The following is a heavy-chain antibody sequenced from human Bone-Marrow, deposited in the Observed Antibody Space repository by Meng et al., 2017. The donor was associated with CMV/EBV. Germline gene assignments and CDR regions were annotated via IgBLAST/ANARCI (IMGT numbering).Heavy chain of an antibody. Sequence: GYVSSGSYDWSWIRQPPGKGLEWIGYIYYSGSTNYNPSLKSRVTRSVDTSKNQFSLKLSSVTAADTAVYYCARDRNYDFWSGYPLDWGQGTLVTVSS. J-gene: IGHJ4*02. CDR2: IYYSGST. CDR3: ARDRNYDFWSGYPLD. D-gene: IGHD3-3*01. V-gene: IGHV4-61*01. CDR1: GYVSSGSYD.